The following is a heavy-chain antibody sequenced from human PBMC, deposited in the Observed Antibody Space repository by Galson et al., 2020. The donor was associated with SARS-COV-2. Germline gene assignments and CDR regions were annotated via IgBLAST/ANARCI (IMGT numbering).Heavy chain of an antibody. CDR1: GFTFSSYG. CDR3: AKDRGIAVAGTRYYFEY. Sequence: GESLKISCAASGFTFSSYGMHWVRQAPGKGLEWVAVIWYDGSNKYYADSVKGRFTISRDNSKNTLYLQMNSLRAEDTAVYYCAKDRGIAVAGTRYYFEYGGQGTLGTVSS. J-gene: IGHJ4*02. V-gene: IGHV3-33*06. D-gene: IGHD6-19*01. CDR2: IWYDGSNK.